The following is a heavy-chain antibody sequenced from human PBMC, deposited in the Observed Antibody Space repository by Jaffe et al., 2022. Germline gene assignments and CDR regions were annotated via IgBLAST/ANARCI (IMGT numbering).Heavy chain of an antibody. Sequence: QVQLVESGGGVVQPGGSLRLSCAASGFTFSSYGMHWVRQAPGKGLEWVAFIRYDGSNKYYADSVKGRFTISRDNSKNTLYLQMNSLRAEDTAVYYCAKDRRRGYCTGGVCWHKLSWYFDLWGRGTLVTVSS. CDR3: AKDRRRGYCTGGVCWHKLSWYFDL. J-gene: IGHJ2*01. V-gene: IGHV3-30*02. CDR2: IRYDGSNK. CDR1: GFTFSSYG. D-gene: IGHD2-8*02.